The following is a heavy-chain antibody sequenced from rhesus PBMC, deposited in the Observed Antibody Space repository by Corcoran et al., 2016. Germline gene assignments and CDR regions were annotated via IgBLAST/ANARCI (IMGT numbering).Heavy chain of an antibody. V-gene: IGHV4-65*01. CDR3: ARGAGRSSGWYFDY. CDR2: ISGSSGST. CDR1: GGSIRSRNW. Sequence: QVQLQESGPGLLKPSEPLSLTCAVSGGSIRSRNWWRWIRQPPGAGPRWIGYISGSSGSTYHNPSLKSRVTISTDTSKNQFSLKLSSVTAADTAVYYCARGAGRSSGWYFDYWGQGVLVTVSA. D-gene: IGHD6-31*01. J-gene: IGHJ4*01.